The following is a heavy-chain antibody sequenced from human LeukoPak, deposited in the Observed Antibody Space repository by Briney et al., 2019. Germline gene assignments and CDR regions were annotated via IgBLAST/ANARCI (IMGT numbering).Heavy chain of an antibody. Sequence: GGSLRLSCGASGFTFSSYWMHWVRQAPGKGLVWISRINSDGSTTSYADSVKGRFTISRDNAKNTLYLQMNSLRAEDTAVYYCARSGLGIQLPRYWGQGTLVTVSS. CDR2: INSDGSTT. V-gene: IGHV3-74*01. J-gene: IGHJ4*02. D-gene: IGHD5-18*01. CDR3: ARSGLGIQLPRY. CDR1: GFTFSSYW.